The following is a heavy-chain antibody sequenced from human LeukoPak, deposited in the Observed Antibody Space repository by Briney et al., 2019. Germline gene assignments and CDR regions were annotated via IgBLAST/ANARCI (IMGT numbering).Heavy chain of an antibody. J-gene: IGHJ6*03. D-gene: IGHD3-3*01. V-gene: IGHV3-21*06. CDR2: ISSKGTYI. CDR3: ARGPHYTIFPRHYYYMDV. Sequence: GGSLRLSCEVSGFTFSASNMNWVRQAPGKGLEWVSYISSKGTYINYADSVKGRFTISRDNAKSSVYLQMTSLRAEDTAVYYCARGPHYTIFPRHYYYMDVWGKGTTVTVSS. CDR1: GFTFSASN.